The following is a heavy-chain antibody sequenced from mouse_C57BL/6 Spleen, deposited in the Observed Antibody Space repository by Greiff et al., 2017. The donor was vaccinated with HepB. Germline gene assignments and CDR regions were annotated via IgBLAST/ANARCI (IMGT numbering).Heavy chain of an antibody. J-gene: IGHJ4*01. Sequence: EVQGVESGGDLVKPGGSLKLSCAASGFTFSSYGMSWVRQTPDKRLEWVATISSGGSYTYYPDSVKGRFTISRDNAKNTLYLQMSSLKSEDTAMYYCARVINLYYYAMDDWGQGTSVTVSS. CDR3: ARVINLYYYAMDD. D-gene: IGHD6-1*01. CDR2: ISSGGSYT. V-gene: IGHV5-6*01. CDR1: GFTFSSYG.